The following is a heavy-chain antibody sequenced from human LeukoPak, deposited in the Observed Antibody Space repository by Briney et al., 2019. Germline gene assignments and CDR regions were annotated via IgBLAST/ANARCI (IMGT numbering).Heavy chain of an antibody. J-gene: IGHJ4*02. V-gene: IGHV3-30*04. Sequence: PGGSLRLSCAASGFTFSSYAMHWVRQAPGKGLEWVAVISYDGSNKYYADSVKGRFTISRDNSKNTLYLQMNSLRAEDTAVYYCARDHLPRYWGQGTLVTVSS. CDR3: ARDHLPRY. CDR2: ISYDGSNK. CDR1: GFTFSSYA. D-gene: IGHD5/OR15-5a*01.